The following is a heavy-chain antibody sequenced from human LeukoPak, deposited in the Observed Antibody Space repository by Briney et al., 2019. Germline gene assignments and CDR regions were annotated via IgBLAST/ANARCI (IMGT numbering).Heavy chain of an antibody. CDR2: IYYSGNT. J-gene: IGHJ4*02. V-gene: IGHV4-59*01. Sequence: SETLSLTCTVSGGSISSYYWSWIRQPPGKGLEWIGYIYYSGNTNYNPSLKSRVTISVDTSKNQFSLKLSSVTAADTAVYYCARTKYSRSSFDYWGQGTLVTVSS. CDR1: GGSISSYY. D-gene: IGHD6-6*01. CDR3: ARTKYSRSSFDY.